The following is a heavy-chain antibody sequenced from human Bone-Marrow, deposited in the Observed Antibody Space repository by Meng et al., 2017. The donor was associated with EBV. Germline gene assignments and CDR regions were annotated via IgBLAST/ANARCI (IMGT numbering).Heavy chain of an antibody. J-gene: IGHJ4*02. V-gene: IGHV4-61*01. CDR3: ARATSGWAEIYY. CDR1: GGSVSSGSYY. Sequence: QGQLQESGPGLVKPSETLSLPCTVSGGSVSSGSYYWSWIRQPPGKGLEWIGYIYYSGSTNYNPSLKSRVTISVDTSKNQFSLKLSSVTAADTAVYYCARATSGWAEIYYWGQGTLVTVSS. CDR2: IYYSGST. D-gene: IGHD6-19*01.